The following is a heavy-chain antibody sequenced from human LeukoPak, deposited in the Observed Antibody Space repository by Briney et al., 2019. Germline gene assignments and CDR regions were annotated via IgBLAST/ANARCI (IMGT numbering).Heavy chain of an antibody. D-gene: IGHD3-3*01. CDR2: IRYDGSNK. CDR1: EFTFSAYG. CDR3: AKDAQYYDFWSGWNITYYYCMDV. Sequence: GGSLRLSCAASEFTFSAYGMHWVRQAPGKGLEWVAFIRYDGSNKYSADSVKGRFTIARDNSKNTLYLQMNSLRAEDTAVYYCAKDAQYYDFWSGWNITYYYCMDVWGKGTTVTVSS. V-gene: IGHV3-30*02. J-gene: IGHJ6*03.